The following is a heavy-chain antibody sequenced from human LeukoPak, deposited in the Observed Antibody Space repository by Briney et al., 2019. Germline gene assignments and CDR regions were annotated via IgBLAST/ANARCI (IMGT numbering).Heavy chain of an antibody. CDR2: ITSSSTI. J-gene: IGHJ4*02. Sequence: GGSLRLSCAASGFIFSNHNMNWVRQAPGKGLEWLSYITSSSTIYYADSVKGRFTVSRDNAKNSLYLQMNSLRAEDTAVYYCARDWSLTTVTTSFDYWGQGTLVTVSS. CDR1: GFIFSNHN. V-gene: IGHV3-69-1*01. CDR3: ARDWSLTTVTTSFDY. D-gene: IGHD4-11*01.